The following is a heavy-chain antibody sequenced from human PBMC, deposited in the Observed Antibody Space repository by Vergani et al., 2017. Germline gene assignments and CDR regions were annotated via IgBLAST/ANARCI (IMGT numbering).Heavy chain of an antibody. J-gene: IGHJ4*02. CDR3: AKYLRDSTDGLPDS. Sequence: QVQLVESAGGVVQPGGSLILSCAASGFNFSNFCMNWIRQAPGKGLEWLAYIGKDGINTRYRDAVKGRFTVSRDNSKDILYLQRDSLRSEDTALYYCAKYLRDSTDGLPDSWGPGTLVIVSS. CDR1: GFNFSNFC. CDR2: IGKDGINT. V-gene: IGHV3-30*02. D-gene: IGHD2-21*02.